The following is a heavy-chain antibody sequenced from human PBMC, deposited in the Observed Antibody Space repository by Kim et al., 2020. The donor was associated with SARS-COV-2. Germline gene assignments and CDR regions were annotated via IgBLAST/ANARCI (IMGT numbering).Heavy chain of an antibody. V-gene: IGHV3-48*02. D-gene: IGHD7-27*01. CDR1: GFTFTTYN. CDR3: ARDWNWGIDV. CDR2: ISVTDAI. J-gene: IGHJ4*02. Sequence: GGSLRLSCAASGFTFTTYNMNWVRQAPGKGLEWISYISVTDAIYYADCVKGRFTISRDYAKNSLDLQMNSLRDEDTAVYYCARDWNWGIDVWGQGTLVTVSS.